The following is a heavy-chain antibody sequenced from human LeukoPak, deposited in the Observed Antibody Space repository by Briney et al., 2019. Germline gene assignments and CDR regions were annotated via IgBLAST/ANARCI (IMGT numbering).Heavy chain of an antibody. CDR1: GFTFSSYA. V-gene: IGHV3-30-3*01. CDR2: ISYDGSNK. Sequence: GGSLRLSCAASGFTFSSYAMHWVRQAPGKGLAGVAVISYDGSNKYYADSVQGRFTISRDNSKNTLYLQMNSRRAEDTAVYYCARGGSSQTWGQGTLVTVSS. D-gene: IGHD6-13*01. J-gene: IGHJ5*02. CDR3: ARGGSSQT.